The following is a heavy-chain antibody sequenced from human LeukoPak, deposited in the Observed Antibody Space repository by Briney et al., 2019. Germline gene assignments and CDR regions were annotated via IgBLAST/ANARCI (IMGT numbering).Heavy chain of an antibody. CDR3: ARATVRYSAYEEFDY. D-gene: IGHD5-12*01. V-gene: IGHV1-18*01. CDR1: GYTFTSYG. J-gene: IGHJ4*02. CDR2: ISAYNGNT. Sequence: ASVKVSCKASGYTFTSYGISWVRQAPGQGLEWMGWISAYNGNTNYAQKLQGRVTMTTDTSTSTAYMELRSLRSDDTAVYYCARATVRYSAYEEFDYWGQGTLVTVSS.